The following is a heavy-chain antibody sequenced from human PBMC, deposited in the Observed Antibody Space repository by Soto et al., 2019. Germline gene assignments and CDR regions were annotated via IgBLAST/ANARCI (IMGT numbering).Heavy chain of an antibody. CDR2: IIPIFGTA. CDR3: AGPPELTRIYYYYGMDV. D-gene: IGHD1-7*01. CDR1: GGTFSSYA. J-gene: IGHJ6*02. Sequence: SVKVSCKASGGTFSSYAISWVRQAPGQGLEWMGGIIPIFGTANYAQKFQGRVTITADESTSTAYMELSSLRSEDTAVYYCAGPPELTRIYYYYGMDVWGQGTTVTV. V-gene: IGHV1-69*13.